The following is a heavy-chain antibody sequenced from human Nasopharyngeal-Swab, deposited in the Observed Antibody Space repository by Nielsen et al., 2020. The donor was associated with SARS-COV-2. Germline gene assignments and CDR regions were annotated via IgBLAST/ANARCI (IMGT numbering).Heavy chain of an antibody. V-gene: IGHV1-46*01. Sequence: ASVKVSCKASGYTFSTFAINWVRQAPGQGLEWMGMINPGSGGTTYAQKFQGRVTMTRDTSTSTVFMDLSSLRSEDTAEYYCARRGRCSGSSCDMDVWGQGTTVTVSS. CDR1: GYTFSTFA. CDR3: ARRGRCSGSSCDMDV. J-gene: IGHJ6*02. CDR2: INPGSGGT. D-gene: IGHD2-2*01.